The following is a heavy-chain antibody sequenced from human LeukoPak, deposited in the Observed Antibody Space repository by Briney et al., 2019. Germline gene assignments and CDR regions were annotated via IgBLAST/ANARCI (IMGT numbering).Heavy chain of an antibody. J-gene: IGHJ5*02. CDR1: GYTFTGYY. CDR3: ARGGYNSSWYWFDP. CDR2: INPDSGGI. V-gene: IGHV1-2*02. Sequence: ASVKVSCKASGYTFTGYYMHWVRQAPGQGLEWMGWINPDSGGINYAQKFQGRVTMTRDTSISTAYMELGRLTSDDTAVYYCARGGYNSSWYWFDPWGQGTLVTVSS. D-gene: IGHD6-13*01.